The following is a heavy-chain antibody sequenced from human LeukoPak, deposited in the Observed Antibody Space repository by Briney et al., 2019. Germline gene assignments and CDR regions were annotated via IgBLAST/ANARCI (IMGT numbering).Heavy chain of an antibody. V-gene: IGHV3-64*01. Sequence: GGSLRLSCAASGFTVSSNYMSWVRQAPGKGLEYVSAITTNGGSTYYANSVQGRFTISRDNLKNTLYLQMGSLRAEDMAMYYCARGTGVYCGGDCDPLDYWGQGTLVTVSS. CDR2: ITTNGGST. D-gene: IGHD2-21*02. J-gene: IGHJ4*02. CDR3: ARGTGVYCGGDCDPLDY. CDR1: GFTVSSNY.